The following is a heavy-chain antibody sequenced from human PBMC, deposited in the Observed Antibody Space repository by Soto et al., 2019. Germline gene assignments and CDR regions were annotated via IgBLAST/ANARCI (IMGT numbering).Heavy chain of an antibody. CDR3: AHSKGRPGPNDAGWFDP. CDR1: GFSLSTSGVG. Sequence: QITLKESGPTLVKPTQTLTLTCTFSGFSLSTSGVGVGWIRQPPGKALEWLALIYWDDDKRYSPSLKSRLTITKDTPKNKVALTMTNMDPVDTATYYCAHSKGRPGPNDAGWFDPWGQGTLVTVSS. J-gene: IGHJ5*02. V-gene: IGHV2-5*02. CDR2: IYWDDDK. D-gene: IGHD3-10*01.